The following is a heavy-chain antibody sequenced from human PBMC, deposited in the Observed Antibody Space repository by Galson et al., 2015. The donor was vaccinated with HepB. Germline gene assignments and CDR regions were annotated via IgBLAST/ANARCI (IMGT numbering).Heavy chain of an antibody. Sequence: SVKVSCKASGNTFNNYTISWVRQAPGQGLEFMGRIIPVLGVENDAQKFQGRVTITADKSTSTAYMQLSSLTSEDTAIYYCARDLFRSPTGDFDWFLNWGQGTLVTVSS. V-gene: IGHV1-69*04. CDR1: GNTFNNYT. D-gene: IGHD3-9*01. CDR3: ARDLFRSPTGDFDWFLN. J-gene: IGHJ4*02. CDR2: IIPVLGVE.